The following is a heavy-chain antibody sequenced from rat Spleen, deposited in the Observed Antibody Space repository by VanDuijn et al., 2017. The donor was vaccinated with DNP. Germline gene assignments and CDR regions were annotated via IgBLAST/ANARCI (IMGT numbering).Heavy chain of an antibody. J-gene: IGHJ2*01. V-gene: IGHV5S14*01. Sequence: EVQLVESGGGLVQPGRSLKLSCAASGFTFSNYGMAWVRQTPTKGLEWVASISTGGGITYYRDSLKGRFTISRDNAKNSQYLQVDSLRSEDTATYYCARTNSYIYEYWGQGVMVTVSS. CDR1: GFTFSNYG. CDR2: ISTGGGIT. CDR3: ARTNSYIYEY. D-gene: IGHD1-2*01.